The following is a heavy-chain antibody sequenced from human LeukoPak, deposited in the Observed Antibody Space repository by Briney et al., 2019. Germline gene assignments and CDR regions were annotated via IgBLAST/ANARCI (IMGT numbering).Heavy chain of an antibody. J-gene: IGHJ3*02. CDR2: IYYSGST. Sequence: PSETLSLTCTVSGGSISSGDYYWSWIRQPPGKGLEWIGYIYYSGSTYYNPSLKSRVTISVDTSKNQFSLKLSSVTAADTAVYYCARASSGWHGSGAFDIWGQGTMVTVSS. CDR3: ARASSGWHGSGAFDI. V-gene: IGHV4-30-4*01. CDR1: GGSISSGDYY. D-gene: IGHD6-19*01.